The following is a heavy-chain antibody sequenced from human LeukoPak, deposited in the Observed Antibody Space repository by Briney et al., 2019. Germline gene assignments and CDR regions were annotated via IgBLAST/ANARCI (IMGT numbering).Heavy chain of an antibody. J-gene: IGHJ3*02. CDR3: VMTYSGSFWSSFAS. Sequence: GGSLRLSCAASGLTFRSYGMGWVRQAPGKGLEWVSSITSSGTTNYAEFVKDRFVISRDNSKDTLFLQMSSLRAEDTALYYCVMTYSGSFWSSFASWGQGTMVIVSS. V-gene: IGHV3-23*01. CDR2: ITSSGTT. CDR1: GLTFRSYG. D-gene: IGHD3-3*01.